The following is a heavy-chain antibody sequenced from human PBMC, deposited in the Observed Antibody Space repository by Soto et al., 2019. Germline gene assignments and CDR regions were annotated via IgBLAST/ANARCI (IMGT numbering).Heavy chain of an antibody. CDR2: MSPNSGKT. J-gene: IGHJ4*02. D-gene: IGHD2-15*01. CDR1: GYTFTDYD. Sequence: QVQLVQSGAEVKKPGASVRVTCKTSGYTFTDYDVSWVRQASGQGLEWMGWMSPNSGKTGYVEKFQGRVTMAANTSLSTAYMELHSLRSEGTAIYFGARGRIGAAFWGQGTLVTVSS. CDR3: ARGRIGAAF. V-gene: IGHV1-8*01.